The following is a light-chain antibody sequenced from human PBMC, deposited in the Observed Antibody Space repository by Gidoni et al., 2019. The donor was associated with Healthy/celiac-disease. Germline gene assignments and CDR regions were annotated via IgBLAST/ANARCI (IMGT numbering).Light chain of an antibody. CDR2: EVS. Sequence: QSALTHPPPSPGSPRQAVTIPCTGTSSDVGGYNYVSWYQQHPGKAPKLMIYEVSKRPSGVPDRSSGSKSGKTASLTVSGLQAEDEADYYCSSYAGSNNVVFGGGTKLTVL. CDR3: SSYAGSNNVV. J-gene: IGLJ2*01. V-gene: IGLV2-8*01. CDR1: SSDVGGYNY.